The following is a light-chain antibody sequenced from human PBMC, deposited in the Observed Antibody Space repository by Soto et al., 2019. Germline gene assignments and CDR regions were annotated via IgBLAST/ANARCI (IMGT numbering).Light chain of an antibody. J-gene: IGKJ4*01. CDR2: GAY. Sequence: EIVLTQSPGTLSLSPGERATLSCRASQTVTSSYLAWYQQKPGQARRLLIYGAYSRATGIPDRFRGGGSGTDFTLTISRLEPEDFAVYYCQQYGSSPFTFGGGTKVEIK. CDR1: QTVTSSY. CDR3: QQYGSSPFT. V-gene: IGKV3-20*01.